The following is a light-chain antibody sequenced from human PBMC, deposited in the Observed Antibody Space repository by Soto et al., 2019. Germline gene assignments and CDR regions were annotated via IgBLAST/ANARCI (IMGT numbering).Light chain of an antibody. CDR3: QTWDTGARVV. J-gene: IGLJ2*01. V-gene: IGLV4-69*01. Sequence: QLVLTQSPSASASLGASVKLTCTLSSGHSSYAIAWHQQQPEKGPRYLMKLSSDGSHSKGDGIPDRCSGSSSGADRYLPISSLQSEDEADYYCQTWDTGARVVFGGGTKLTVL. CDR1: SGHSSYA. CDR2: LSSDGSH.